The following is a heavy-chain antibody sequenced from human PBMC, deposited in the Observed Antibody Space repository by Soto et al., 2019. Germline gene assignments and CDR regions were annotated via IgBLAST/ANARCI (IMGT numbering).Heavy chain of an antibody. CDR2: ISSSGSTI. D-gene: IGHD1-26*01. V-gene: IGHV3-48*03. J-gene: IGHJ4*02. CDR1: GFTFRTSE. CDR3: ARWELLTGFDY. Sequence: PGGSVRLSXAASGFTFRTSELSWVRQAPGKGLEWVSYISSSGSTIHYADSVKGRFTISRDNAKNSLYLQMNSLRAADTAVYYCARWELLTGFDYWGQGTLVTVSS.